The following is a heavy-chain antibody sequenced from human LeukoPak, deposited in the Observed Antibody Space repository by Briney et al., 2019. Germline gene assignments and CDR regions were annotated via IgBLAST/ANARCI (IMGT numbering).Heavy chain of an antibody. CDR1: GYTFIGYY. V-gene: IGHV1-2*07. D-gene: IGHD3-16*01. CDR2: INPKNGGA. CDR3: ARASFWESPINWFAP. J-gene: IGHJ5*02. Sequence: EASVKVSCKTSGYTFIGYYMHWVRQAPGQGLEWMGWINPKNGGANYAPSFQGRVTMTRDRSISTAYMELSRLTSDDTAVYYCARASFWESPINWFAPWGQGTLVTVSS.